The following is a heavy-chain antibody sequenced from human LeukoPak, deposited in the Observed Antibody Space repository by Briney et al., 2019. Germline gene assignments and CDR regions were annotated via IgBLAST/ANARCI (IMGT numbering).Heavy chain of an antibody. V-gene: IGHV3-30*18. CDR2: ISYDGSNK. Sequence: PGGSLRLSCAASGFTFSSYGMHWVRQAPGKGLEWVAVISYDGSNKYYADSVKGRLTISRDNSKNTLYLQMNSLRAEDTAVYYCAKDLRRDDFWSGYYRTQDAFDIWGQGTMVTVSS. CDR1: GFTFSSYG. J-gene: IGHJ3*02. D-gene: IGHD3-3*01. CDR3: AKDLRRDDFWSGYYRTQDAFDI.